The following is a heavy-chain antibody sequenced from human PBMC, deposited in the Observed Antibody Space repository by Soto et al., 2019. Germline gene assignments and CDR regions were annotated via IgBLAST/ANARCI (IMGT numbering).Heavy chain of an antibody. CDR2: IYYSGIT. CDR1: GGSVSSGSYY. V-gene: IGHV4-61*01. CDR3: ARGVLALDIEVGPGSRYGMDV. D-gene: IGHD2-2*01. Sequence: QVQLQESGPGLVKPSETLSLICTVSGGSVSSGSYYWSWIRQPPGKGLEWIGYIYYSGITNYNPSLKSRVTILVYTSKNQFSLKLSSVTAADTAVYYCARGVLALDIEVGPGSRYGMDVWGQGTTVTVSS. J-gene: IGHJ6*02.